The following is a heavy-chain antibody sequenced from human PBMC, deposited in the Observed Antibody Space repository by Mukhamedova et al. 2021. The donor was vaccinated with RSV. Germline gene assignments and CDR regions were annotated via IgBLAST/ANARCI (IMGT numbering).Heavy chain of an antibody. CDR3: ATLSGYSSSWYSDDAF. CDR2: IWYDGSNK. V-gene: IGHV3-33*01. CDR1: FSSYG. D-gene: IGHD6-13*01. Sequence: FSSYGMHWVRQAPGKGLEWVAVIWYDGSNKYYADSVKGRFTISRDNSKNTLYLQMNSLRAEDTAMYYCATLSGYSSSWYSDDAF. J-gene: IGHJ3*01.